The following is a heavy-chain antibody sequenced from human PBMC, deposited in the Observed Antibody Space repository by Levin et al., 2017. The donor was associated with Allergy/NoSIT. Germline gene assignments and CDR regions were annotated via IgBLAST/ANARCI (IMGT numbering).Heavy chain of an antibody. D-gene: IGHD4-11*01. CDR1: GFTFSDYW. V-gene: IGHV3-7*03. Sequence: PGGSLRLSCAASGFTFSDYWMTWVRQPPGKGLEWVANINQDGTQKHHADSVKGRFTISRDNAENSLFLQMNYLGTDDTAVYFCARATTVGGEAWGQGTLVTVSS. CDR3: ARATTVGGEA. CDR2: INQDGTQK. J-gene: IGHJ5*02.